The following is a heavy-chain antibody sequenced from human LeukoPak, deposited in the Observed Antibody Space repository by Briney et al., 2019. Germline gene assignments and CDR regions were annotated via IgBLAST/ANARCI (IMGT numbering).Heavy chain of an antibody. J-gene: IGHJ4*02. CDR2: INYSGST. CDR3: GRAGADSSGYYTIDY. V-gene: IGHV4-30-4*08. CDR1: GGSISSDYYY. Sequence: SENLSLTCTVSGGSISSDYYYWSWIRQPPGNGLERTGYINYSGSTYNNQSLKGRVSISVDTSKNKFSLRLSSVTDADTAVYYCGRAGADSSGYYTIDYWGQGTLVTVSS. D-gene: IGHD3-22*01.